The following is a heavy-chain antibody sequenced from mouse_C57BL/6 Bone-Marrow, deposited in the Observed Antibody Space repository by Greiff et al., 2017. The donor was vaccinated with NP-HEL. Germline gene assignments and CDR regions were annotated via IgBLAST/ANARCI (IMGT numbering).Heavy chain of an antibody. J-gene: IGHJ2*01. V-gene: IGHV1-39*01. Sequence: VQLQQSGPELVKPGASVKISCKASGYSFTDYNMNWVKQSNGKSLEWIGVINPNYGTTSYNQKFKGKATLTVDQSSSTASMQLNSLASEDSAVYYCAGKGLWLRRRYYGDYWGQGTTLTVSS. CDR3: AGKGLWLRRRYYGDY. D-gene: IGHD2-2*01. CDR1: GYSFTDYN. CDR2: INPNYGTT.